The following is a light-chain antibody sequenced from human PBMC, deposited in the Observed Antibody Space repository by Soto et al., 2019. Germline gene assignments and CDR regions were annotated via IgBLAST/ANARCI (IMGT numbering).Light chain of an antibody. CDR1: SGHSSYA. CDR2: LNSDGSH. V-gene: IGLV4-69*01. J-gene: IGLJ2*01. CDR3: QTWDTSIRVV. Sequence: QPVLTQSPSASASLGASVKLTCTLSSGHSSYAIAWHQQQPEKGPRYLMKLNSDGSHSKGDGIPDRFSGSSSGAERYLTISSLQSEDETDYYCQTWDTSIRVVFGGGTQLTVL.